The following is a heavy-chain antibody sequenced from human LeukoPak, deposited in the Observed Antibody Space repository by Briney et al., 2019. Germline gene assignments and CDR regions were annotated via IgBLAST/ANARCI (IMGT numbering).Heavy chain of an antibody. CDR3: ARRNDFDI. CDR2: IYYSGST. J-gene: IGHJ3*02. Sequence: PSETLSLTCTVSGGSISSSSYYWGWIRQPPGKGLEWIGSIYYSGSTYYNPSLKSRVTISVDTSKNQFSLKLSSVTAADTAVYYCARRNDFDIWGPGTMVTVSS. V-gene: IGHV4-39*01. CDR1: GGSISSSSYY.